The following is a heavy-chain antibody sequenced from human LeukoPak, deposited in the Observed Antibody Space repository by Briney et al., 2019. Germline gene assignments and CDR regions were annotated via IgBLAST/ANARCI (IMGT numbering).Heavy chain of an antibody. CDR3: AIVSEY. D-gene: IGHD2-21*01. CDR1: GFTFNYFW. Sequence: GGSLRLSCVASGFTFNYFWMHWVRQVPGKGLVWVSGINNDGTATYYADSVKGRFTISRDNAKNTVYLQMNGLRAEDTTVYYCAIVSEYWGQGTLITVSS. J-gene: IGHJ4*02. V-gene: IGHV3-74*01. CDR2: INNDGTAT.